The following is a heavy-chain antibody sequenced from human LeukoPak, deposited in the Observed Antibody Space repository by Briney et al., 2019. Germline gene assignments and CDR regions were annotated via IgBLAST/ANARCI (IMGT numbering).Heavy chain of an antibody. D-gene: IGHD6-19*01. V-gene: IGHV4-59*01. J-gene: IGHJ4*02. Sequence: SETLSLTCTVSGGSISSYYWSWIRQPPGKGLEWIGYIYHSGSTNYNPSLKSRITISVDTSKNQFSLKLSSVTAADTAVYYCAGRGQWLAFDSWGQGTLVTVSS. CDR3: AGRGQWLAFDS. CDR2: IYHSGST. CDR1: GGSISSYY.